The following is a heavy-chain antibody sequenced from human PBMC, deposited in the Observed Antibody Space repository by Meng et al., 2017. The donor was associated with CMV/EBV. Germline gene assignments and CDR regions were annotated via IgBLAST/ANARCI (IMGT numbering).Heavy chain of an antibody. CDR2: ISWNSGSI. CDR1: GFTFDDYA. J-gene: IGHJ6*02. Sequence: SLKISCAASGFTFDDYAMHWVRQAPGKGLEWVSGISWNSGSIGYADSVKGRFTISRDNAKNSLYLQMNNLRAEDTALYYCAKDRGYSYGSQRVGAYYYYGMDVWGQGTTVTVSS. V-gene: IGHV3-9*01. CDR3: AKDRGYSYGSQRVGAYYYYGMDV. D-gene: IGHD5-18*01.